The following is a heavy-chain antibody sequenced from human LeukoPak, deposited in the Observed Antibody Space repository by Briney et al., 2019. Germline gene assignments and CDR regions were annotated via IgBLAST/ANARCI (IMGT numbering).Heavy chain of an antibody. Sequence: PGGSLRLSCAASGFTFSSYSMSWVRQAPGKGLEWVSVIYSGGSTYYADSVKGRFTISRDNSKNTLYLQMNSLRAEDTAVYYCARAMRYCSSTSCYTYYYYGMDVWGQGTTVTVSS. D-gene: IGHD2-2*01. CDR2: IYSGGST. CDR3: ARAMRYCSSTSCYTYYYYGMDV. V-gene: IGHV3-66*01. J-gene: IGHJ6*02. CDR1: GFTFSSYS.